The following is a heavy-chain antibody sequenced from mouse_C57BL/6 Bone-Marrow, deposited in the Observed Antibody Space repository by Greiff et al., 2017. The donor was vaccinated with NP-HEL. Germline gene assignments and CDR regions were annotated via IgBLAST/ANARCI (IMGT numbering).Heavy chain of an antibody. V-gene: IGHV14-4*01. J-gene: IGHJ1*03. D-gene: IGHD1-1*01. CDR2: MDPENGDT. CDR3: TTIELRGYFDV. Sequence: LVESGAELVRPGASVKLSCTASGFNIKDDYMHWVKQRPEQGLEWIGWMDPENGDTEYASKFQGKATITAETSSNTAYLQLSSLTSEDTAVYYCTTIELRGYFDVWGTGTTVTVSS. CDR1: GFNIKDDY.